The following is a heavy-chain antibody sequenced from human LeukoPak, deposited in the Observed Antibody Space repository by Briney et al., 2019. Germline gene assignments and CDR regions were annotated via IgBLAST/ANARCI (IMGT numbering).Heavy chain of an antibody. CDR2: ISAYNGNT. J-gene: IGHJ4*02. Sequence: GASVKVSCKAAGYTFTSYGISWVRQAPGRGLEWMGWISAYNGNTNYAQKLQGRVTMTTDTSTSTPYMELRSLRSEGPAVYYCARAVGATIEYWGQGTLVTASS. D-gene: IGHD1-26*01. CDR1: GYTFTSYG. CDR3: ARAVGATIEY. V-gene: IGHV1-18*01.